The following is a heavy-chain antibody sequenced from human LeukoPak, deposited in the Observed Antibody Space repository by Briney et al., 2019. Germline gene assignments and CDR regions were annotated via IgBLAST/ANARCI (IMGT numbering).Heavy chain of an antibody. CDR2: IYYSGST. Sequence: SETLSLTCTVSGGSISSYYWTWVRQPPGKGLEWIGYIYYSGSTYYNPSLKSRVTISVDTSKNQFSLKLSSVTAADTAVYYCARRYSSGWYAGRDYWGQGTLVTVSS. V-gene: IGHV4-59*04. CDR1: GGSISSYY. D-gene: IGHD6-19*01. J-gene: IGHJ4*02. CDR3: ARRYSSGWYAGRDY.